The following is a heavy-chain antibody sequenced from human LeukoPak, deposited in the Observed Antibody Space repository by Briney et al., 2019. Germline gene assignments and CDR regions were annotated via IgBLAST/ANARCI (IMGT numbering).Heavy chain of an antibody. J-gene: IGHJ6*02. CDR1: GYTFTSYG. CDR2: ISAYNGNT. CDR3: ARNYLLGNNYYYYYGMDV. V-gene: IGHV1-18*01. D-gene: IGHD1-7*01. Sequence: GASVKVSCKASGYTFTSYGISWVRQAPGQGLEWMGWISAYNGNTNYAQKLQGRVTMTRNTSISTAYMELSSLRSEDTAVYYCARNYLLGNNYYYYYGMDVWGQGTTVTVSS.